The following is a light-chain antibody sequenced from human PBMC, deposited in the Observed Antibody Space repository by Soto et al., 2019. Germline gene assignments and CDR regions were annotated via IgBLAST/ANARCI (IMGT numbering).Light chain of an antibody. Sequence: EIVVTQSPGTLSLAPGERATLSCRASQSVTSSYLAWYQQKPGQAPRLLIYGASSRATGIPDRFSGSGSGTDFTLTINGRKPEDFAVYYCQQYGSSPRTFGQGTKLEIK. CDR3: QQYGSSPRT. V-gene: IGKV3-20*01. CDR1: QSVTSSY. J-gene: IGKJ2*01. CDR2: GAS.